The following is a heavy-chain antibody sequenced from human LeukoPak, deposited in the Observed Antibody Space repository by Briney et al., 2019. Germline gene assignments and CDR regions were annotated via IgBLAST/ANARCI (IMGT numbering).Heavy chain of an antibody. CDR1: GFTFSSYW. CDR3: ARDGLLFPFWFDP. Sequence: QPGGSLRLSCAASGFTFSSYWMSWVRQAPGKGLEWVANIKQDGSEKYYVDSVKGRFTISRDNAKNSLYLQMNSLRAEDTAVYYCARDGLLFPFWFDPWGQGTLVTVSS. CDR2: IKQDGSEK. V-gene: IGHV3-7*01. J-gene: IGHJ5*02. D-gene: IGHD2-21*02.